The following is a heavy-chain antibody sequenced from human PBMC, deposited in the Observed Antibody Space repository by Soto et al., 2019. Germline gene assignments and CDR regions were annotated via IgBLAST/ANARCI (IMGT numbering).Heavy chain of an antibody. CDR1: GGSISSYY. CDR2: IYTSGST. V-gene: IGHV4-4*07. CDR3: ARDPRDSSGYYYFDY. Sequence: SETLSLTCTVSGGSISSYYWSWIRQPAGKGLEWIGRIYTSGSTNYNPSLKSRVTMSVDTSKNQFSLKLSSVTAADTAVYYCARDPRDSSGYYYFDYWGQGTLVTVSS. D-gene: IGHD3-22*01. J-gene: IGHJ4*02.